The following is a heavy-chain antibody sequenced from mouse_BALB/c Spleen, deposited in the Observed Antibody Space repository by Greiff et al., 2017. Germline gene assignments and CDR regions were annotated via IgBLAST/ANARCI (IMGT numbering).Heavy chain of an antibody. V-gene: IGHV3-8*02. CDR2: ISYSGST. Sequence: EVKLLESGPSLVKPSQTLSLTCSVTGDSITSGYWNWIRKFPGNKLEYMGYISYSGSTYYNPSLKSRISITRDTSKNQYYLQLNSVTTEDTATYYCARAPLTTATFDYWGQGTTLTVSS. CDR3: ARAPLTTATFDY. J-gene: IGHJ2*01. D-gene: IGHD1-2*01. CDR1: GDSITSGY.